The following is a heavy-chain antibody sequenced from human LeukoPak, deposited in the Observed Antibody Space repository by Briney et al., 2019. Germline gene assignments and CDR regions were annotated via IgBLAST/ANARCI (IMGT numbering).Heavy chain of an antibody. J-gene: IGHJ4*02. D-gene: IGHD6-19*01. CDR2: ISWNSGSI. V-gene: IGHV3-9*03. CDR3: AKDHRALAVAGHFDY. CDR1: GFTFDDYA. Sequence: PGRSLRLSCAASGFTFDDYAMHWVRQAPGKGLGWVSGISWNSGSIGYADSVKGRFTISRDNAKNSLYLQMNSLRAEDMALYYCAKDHRALAVAGHFDYWGQGTLVTVSS.